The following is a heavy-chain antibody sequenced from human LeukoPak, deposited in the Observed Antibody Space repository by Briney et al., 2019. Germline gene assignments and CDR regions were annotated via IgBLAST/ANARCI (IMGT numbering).Heavy chain of an antibody. Sequence: ASVKVSCKASGYTFTSYYMHWVRQAPGQGLEWMGIINPSGGSTSYAQKFQGRVTMTRDTSTSTVYMELSSLRSEDTAVYYCARDNEGYYDILTGFPYWGQGTLVTVSS. D-gene: IGHD3-9*01. CDR1: GYTFTSYY. CDR2: INPSGGST. CDR3: ARDNEGYYDILTGFPY. V-gene: IGHV1-46*01. J-gene: IGHJ4*02.